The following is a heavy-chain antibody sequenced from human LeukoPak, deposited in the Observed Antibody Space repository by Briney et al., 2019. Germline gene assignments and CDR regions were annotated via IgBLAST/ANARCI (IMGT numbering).Heavy chain of an antibody. D-gene: IGHD4-23*01. V-gene: IGHV3-48*02. J-gene: IGHJ4*02. CDR2: ISSSSNTI. CDR1: GFTFSSYR. CDR3: ARGTTVITNFDY. Sequence: PGGSLRLSCAASGFTFSSYRMNWGRQAPGKGLEWVSYISSSSNTIYYADSVKGRFTVSRENAKNSLYLQMNSLRDEDTAVYYCARGTTVITNFDYWGQGTLVTVSS.